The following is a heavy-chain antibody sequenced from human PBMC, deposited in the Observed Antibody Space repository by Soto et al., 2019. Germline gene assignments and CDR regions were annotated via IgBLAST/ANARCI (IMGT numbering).Heavy chain of an antibody. CDR1: GGSIRNSGYY. Sequence: QVQLQESGPGLVKPSQTLSLTCTVSGGSIRNSGYYWSWIRQLPGKGLEWIGFISYSGSTDYAPSLKSRVTMSVDTSKNHFSLNLSSVTAADTAVYYCGRDAVTKRDFYYYGMDVWGRGTTVTVSS. CDR2: ISYSGST. D-gene: IGHD4-4*01. CDR3: GRDAVTKRDFYYYGMDV. V-gene: IGHV4-31*03. J-gene: IGHJ6*02.